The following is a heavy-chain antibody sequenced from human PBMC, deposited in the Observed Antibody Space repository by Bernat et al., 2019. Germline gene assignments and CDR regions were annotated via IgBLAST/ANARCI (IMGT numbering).Heavy chain of an antibody. V-gene: IGHV3-23*01. D-gene: IGHD2-15*01. Sequence: EVQLLESGGGLVQPGGSLRLSCAASGFTFSSYAMSWVRQAPGKGLEWVSAISGSGGSTYYADSVKGRFTISRDNSKNTLYLQMNSLRAEDTAVYYCAKDRVYCSGGSCPLEWYFDLWGRGTLVTVSS. CDR2: ISGSGGST. J-gene: IGHJ2*01. CDR3: AKDRVYCSGGSCPLEWYFDL. CDR1: GFTFSSYA.